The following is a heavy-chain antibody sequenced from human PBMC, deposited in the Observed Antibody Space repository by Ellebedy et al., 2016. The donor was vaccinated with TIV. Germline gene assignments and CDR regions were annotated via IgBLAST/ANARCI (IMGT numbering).Heavy chain of an antibody. CDR3: ARGRDHAFDI. V-gene: IGHV3-48*02. CDR2: ITGSSNTI. Sequence: GESLKISCVASGVTFSSDSLNWVRQAPGKGPEWVSFITGSSNTILYKDSVKGRFTVSRDNAKNSLFLQMKSLREDDTAVYYCARGRDHAFDIWGQGTMVTVSS. CDR1: GVTFSSDS. J-gene: IGHJ3*02.